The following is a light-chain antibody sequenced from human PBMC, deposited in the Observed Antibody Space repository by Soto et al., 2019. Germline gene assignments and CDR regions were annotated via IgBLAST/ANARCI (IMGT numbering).Light chain of an antibody. Sequence: QSALTQPASVSGSPGQSIAISCTGTTSDVGDYNLVSWYQQHPGKAPKLMIYDVSNRPSGISDRFSASKSGNTASLTISGLQAEDEADYYCSSYTSSNTLYVFGTETKLTVL. CDR1: TSDVGDYNL. V-gene: IGLV2-14*01. CDR2: DVS. CDR3: SSYTSSNTLYV. J-gene: IGLJ1*01.